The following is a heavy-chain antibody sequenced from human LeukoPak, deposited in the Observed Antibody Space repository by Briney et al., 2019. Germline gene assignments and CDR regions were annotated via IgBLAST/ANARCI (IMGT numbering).Heavy chain of an antibody. CDR2: ISYDGSKR. CDR3: ARDYDTSGSYFDFFDY. Sequence: GGSLRLSCAASGFTFSTYAVHWVRQAPGKGLEWVAVISYDGSKRYYADSVKGRLTISRDNSKYAFPQMNSLRAEDTAVYYCARDYDTSGSYFDFFDYWGQGTLVTVSS. V-gene: IGHV3-30-3*01. D-gene: IGHD3-22*01. J-gene: IGHJ4*02. CDR1: GFTFSTYA.